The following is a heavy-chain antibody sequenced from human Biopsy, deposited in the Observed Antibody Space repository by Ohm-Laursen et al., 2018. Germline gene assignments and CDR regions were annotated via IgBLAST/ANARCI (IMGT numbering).Heavy chain of an antibody. CDR1: GETFHGYY. D-gene: IGHD3-22*01. Sequence: SDTLSFTGAVYGETFHGYYWSRIGRTPGKGLEWIGEINHSGRNNYNPSLKSRVTISVDTSKNQFSLKVRSVTAADKAVYYCVRGVDYYDPYHYYALDVWGQGTTVTVSS. J-gene: IGHJ6*02. V-gene: IGHV4-34*01. CDR3: VRGVDYYDPYHYYALDV. CDR2: INHSGRN.